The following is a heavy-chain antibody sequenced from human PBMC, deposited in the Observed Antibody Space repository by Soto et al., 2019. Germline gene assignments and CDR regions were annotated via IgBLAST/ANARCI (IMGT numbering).Heavy chain of an antibody. CDR1: GFSLSTSGVG. CDR3: AHRRPWSSNWNSGWFDP. J-gene: IGHJ5*02. Sequence: QITLKESGPTLVKPTQTLTLTCTFSGFSLSTSGVGVGWIRQPPGKALAWLAVIYWDDDKRYSPSLNSRLTITKDTSKNQVVLTMTNMDPVDTATYFCAHRRPWSSNWNSGWFDPWGQGTLVTASS. D-gene: IGHD1-20*01. V-gene: IGHV2-5*02. CDR2: IYWDDDK.